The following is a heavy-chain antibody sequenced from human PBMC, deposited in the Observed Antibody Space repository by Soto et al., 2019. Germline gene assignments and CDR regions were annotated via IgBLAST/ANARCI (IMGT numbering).Heavy chain of an antibody. CDR3: AKDRIRDYYDSSGYYDY. Sequence: GGSLRLSCAASGFTFSSYGMHWVRQAPGKGLEWVAVISYDGSNKYYADSVKGRFTISRDNSKNTLYLQMNSLRAEDTAVYYCAKDRIRDYYDSSGYYDYWGQGTLVTVSS. CDR2: ISYDGSNK. D-gene: IGHD3-22*01. J-gene: IGHJ4*02. CDR1: GFTFSSYG. V-gene: IGHV3-30*18.